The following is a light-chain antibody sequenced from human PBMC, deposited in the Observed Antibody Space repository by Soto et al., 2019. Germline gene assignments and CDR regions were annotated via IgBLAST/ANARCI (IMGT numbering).Light chain of an antibody. V-gene: IGLV6-57*04. Sequence: NFMLTQPHSVSEFPGKTVTISCTRSSGSIASNFVQWYQQRPGSAPTTVIYEDNLRPSGVPDRFSGSIDSSSNSASLTISGLKTEDEADYYCQSYDTSIPVVFGGGTKLTVL. J-gene: IGLJ2*01. CDR2: EDN. CDR1: SGSIASNF. CDR3: QSYDTSIPVV.